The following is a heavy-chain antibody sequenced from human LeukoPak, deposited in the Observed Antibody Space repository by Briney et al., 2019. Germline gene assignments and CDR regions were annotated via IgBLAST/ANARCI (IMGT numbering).Heavy chain of an antibody. CDR2: IYYSGST. D-gene: IGHD1-26*01. CDR3: ARQDWGSYHSDF. J-gene: IGHJ4*02. Sequence: SETLSLTCTVSGGSITSSSYYWGWIRQPPGKGLEWIGSIYYSGSTYYNPSLKSRVSISVDTSKNQFSLKLSSVTATDTAVYYCARQDWGSYHSDFWGQGTLVTVSS. CDR1: GGSITSSSYY. V-gene: IGHV4-39*01.